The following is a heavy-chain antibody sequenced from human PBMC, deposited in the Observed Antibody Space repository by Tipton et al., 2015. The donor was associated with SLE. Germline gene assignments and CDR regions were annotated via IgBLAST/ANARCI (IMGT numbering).Heavy chain of an antibody. CDR2: VYDSGIT. CDR3: ARLWGYDLS. CDR1: GASISSRAYY. V-gene: IGHV4-39*07. J-gene: IGHJ4*02. D-gene: IGHD3-3*01. Sequence: GLVKPSETLSLTCIVSGASISSRAYYWGCIRQSPGKGLEWIGSVYDSGITYYSPSLKSRVTISVDTSNNQFSLELSSVTAADTAVYYCARLWGYDLSWGQGALVTVSS.